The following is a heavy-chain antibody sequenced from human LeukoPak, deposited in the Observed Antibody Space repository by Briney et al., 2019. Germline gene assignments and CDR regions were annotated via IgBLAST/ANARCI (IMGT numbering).Heavy chain of an antibody. D-gene: IGHD3-10*01. CDR3: AKRGIVIRGLLIIGFHKEAYYFDH. Sequence: PGGSLRLSCVVSGITISNYAMSWVRQAPGKGLEWVSGISGDAGGTSYADSVKGRFTISRDNSRNTVYLQMHNLRAEDTAVYFCAKRGIVIRGLLIIGFHKEAYYFDHWGQGILVTVSS. J-gene: IGHJ4*02. CDR1: GITISNYA. CDR2: ISGDAGGT. V-gene: IGHV3-23*01.